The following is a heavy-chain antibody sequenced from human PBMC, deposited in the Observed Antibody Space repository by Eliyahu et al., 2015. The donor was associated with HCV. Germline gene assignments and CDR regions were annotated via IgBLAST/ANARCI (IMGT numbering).Heavy chain of an antibody. V-gene: IGHV3-9*01. CDR2: ISWNSGSI. CDR3: ARGITYDVLTGPDY. D-gene: IGHD3-9*01. Sequence: EVQLVESGGGLVQPGRSLRLSCAASGFTFDDYAMHWVRQVPGKGLGWVSGISWNSGSIAYADSVKGRFTISRDTAKSSLYLQMNSLRAEDTAFYYCARGITYDVLTGPDYWGQGTLVTVSS. J-gene: IGHJ4*02. CDR1: GFTFDDYA.